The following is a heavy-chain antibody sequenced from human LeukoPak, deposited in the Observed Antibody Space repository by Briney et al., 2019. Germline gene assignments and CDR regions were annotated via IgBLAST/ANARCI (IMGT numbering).Heavy chain of an antibody. V-gene: IGHV4-34*01. Sequence: SETLSLTCAVYGGSFSGYYWSWIRQPPGKGLEWIGEINHSGSTNYNPSLKSRVTISADTSKNQFSLKLSSVTAADTAVYYCARVRYSGAFDIWGQGTMVTVSS. CDR1: GGSFSGYY. CDR3: ARVRYSGAFDI. D-gene: IGHD3-10*01. CDR2: INHSGST. J-gene: IGHJ3*02.